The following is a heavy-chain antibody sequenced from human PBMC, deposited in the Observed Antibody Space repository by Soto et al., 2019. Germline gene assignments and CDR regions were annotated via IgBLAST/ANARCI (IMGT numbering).Heavy chain of an antibody. CDR1: GFTFSSYG. CDR3: ARTSHPGMNGYYYGMDV. V-gene: IGHV3-30*03. CDR2: ISYDGSNK. J-gene: IGHJ6*02. Sequence: PGGSLRLSCAASGFTFSSYGMHWVRQAPGKGLEWVAVISYDGSNKYYADSVKGRFTISRDNSKNTLYLQMNSLRAEDTAVYYCARTSHPGMNGYYYGMDVWGQGTTVTVSS. D-gene: IGHD2-8*01.